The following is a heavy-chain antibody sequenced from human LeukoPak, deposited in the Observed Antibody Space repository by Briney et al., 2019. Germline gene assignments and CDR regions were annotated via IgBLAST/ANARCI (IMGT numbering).Heavy chain of an antibody. V-gene: IGHV3-33*08. CDR2: IWYDGSKK. CDR1: GFTFSNYG. J-gene: IGHJ5*02. CDR3: ARDGDDYIWGSYRNSNWFDP. Sequence: PGGSLRLSCIVSGFTFSNYGMHWVRQAPGKGLEWVAVIWYDGSKKNYEDSVKGRFTISRDNSKNTLYLQINSLRADDTAVYYCARDGDDYIWGSYRNSNWFDPWGQGTLVTVSS. D-gene: IGHD3-16*02.